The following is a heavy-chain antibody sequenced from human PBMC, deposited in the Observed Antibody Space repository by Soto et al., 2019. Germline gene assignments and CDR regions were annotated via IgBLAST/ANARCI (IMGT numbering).Heavy chain of an antibody. Sequence: QLQLQESGPGLVKPSETLSLTCTVSGGSISSSSYYWGWIRQPPGKGLEWIGSIYYSGSTYYNPSLKSRVTISVDTSKNQFSLKLSSVTAADTAVYYCARITMVRGVIITGPLFDYWGQGTLVTVSS. CDR2: IYYSGST. CDR1: GGSISSSSYY. J-gene: IGHJ4*02. CDR3: ARITMVRGVIITGPLFDY. D-gene: IGHD3-10*01. V-gene: IGHV4-39*01.